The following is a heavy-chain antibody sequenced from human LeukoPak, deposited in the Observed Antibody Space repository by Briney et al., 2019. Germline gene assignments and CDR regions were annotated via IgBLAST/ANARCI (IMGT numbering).Heavy chain of an antibody. Sequence: GGGLRLSCAAAAFTFSSFGMEWVRQAPGEGRGGVLYISSSGSTIYYADSVKGRFTISRDNAKNSLYLQMNSLRAEDTAVYYCAREYSSGWYYFDYWGQGTLVTVSS. CDR3: AREYSSGWYYFDY. CDR1: AFTFSSFG. V-gene: IGHV3-48*04. D-gene: IGHD6-19*01. J-gene: IGHJ4*02. CDR2: ISSSGSTI.